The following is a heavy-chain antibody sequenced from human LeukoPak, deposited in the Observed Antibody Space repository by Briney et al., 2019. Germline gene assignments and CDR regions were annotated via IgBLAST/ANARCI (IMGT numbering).Heavy chain of an antibody. J-gene: IGHJ4*02. CDR1: GYTFTSYY. D-gene: IGHD4-23*01. V-gene: IGHV1-46*01. CDR3: ARGRSPYGGVYYFDY. CDR2: INPSGGST. Sequence: EASVKVSCKASGYTFTSYYMHWVRQAPGQGLEWMGVINPSGGSTSYVQKFQGRVTMTRDTSTSTVYMELSSLRFEDTAVYYCARGRSPYGGVYYFDYWGQGTLVTVFS.